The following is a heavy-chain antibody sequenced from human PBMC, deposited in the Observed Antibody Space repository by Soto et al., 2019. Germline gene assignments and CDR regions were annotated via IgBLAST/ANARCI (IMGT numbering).Heavy chain of an antibody. CDR2: IAYSGDT. CDR3: ARDFERSAIGP. CDR1: GGSISSGDYY. D-gene: IGHD3-9*01. J-gene: IGHJ5*02. V-gene: IGHV4-30-4*01. Sequence: SETLSLTCTVSGGSISSGDYYCSWIRQPPGKGLEWIGYIAYSGDTYYNPSLRSRVTISADRSENKFSLTLKSVTAADTAVYFCARDFERSAIGPWGQGTSVTVSS.